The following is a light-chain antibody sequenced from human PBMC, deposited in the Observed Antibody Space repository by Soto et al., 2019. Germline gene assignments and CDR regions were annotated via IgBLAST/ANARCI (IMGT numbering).Light chain of an antibody. CDR3: PQLNSYPIT. CDR2: AAS. CDR1: QGLSSD. Sequence: DIQLTQSPSFLSASVGDRVTITCRASQGLSSDLAWYQQKPGKAPKLLIYAASTLQSGVPSRFSGSGSGTEVTLPISSLQPEDFSTYYCPQLNSYPITFGQGTRLEIK. V-gene: IGKV1-9*01. J-gene: IGKJ5*01.